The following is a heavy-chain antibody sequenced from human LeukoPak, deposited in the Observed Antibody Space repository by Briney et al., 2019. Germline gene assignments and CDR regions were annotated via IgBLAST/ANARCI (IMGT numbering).Heavy chain of an antibody. CDR2: MNPNSGNT. D-gene: IGHD3-22*01. V-gene: IGHV1-8*01. CDR1: GYTFTSYD. CDR3: ARGLDSYDSSGYYGNWFDP. J-gene: IGHJ5*02. Sequence: ASVTVSCKASGYTFTSYDINWVRQAPGQGLEWMGWMNPNSGNTGYAQKFQGRVTMTRNTSISTAYMELGSLRSEDTAVYYCARGLDSYDSSGYYGNWFDPWGQGTLVTVSS.